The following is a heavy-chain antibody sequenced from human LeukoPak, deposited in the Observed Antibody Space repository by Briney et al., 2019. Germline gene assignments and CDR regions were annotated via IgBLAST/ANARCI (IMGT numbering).Heavy chain of an antibody. D-gene: IGHD2-8*01. J-gene: IGHJ6*02. CDR3: ARGPERTGVGTRYYYDMDV. CDR2: ISYDGSNK. V-gene: IGHV3-30-3*01. CDR1: GFTFSSYA. Sequence: GGSLRLSCAASGFTFSSYAMHWVRQAPGKGLEWVAVISYDGSNKYYADSVKGRFTISRDNSKNTLYLQTNSLRAEDTAVYYCARGPERTGVGTRYYYDMDVWGQGTTVTVSS.